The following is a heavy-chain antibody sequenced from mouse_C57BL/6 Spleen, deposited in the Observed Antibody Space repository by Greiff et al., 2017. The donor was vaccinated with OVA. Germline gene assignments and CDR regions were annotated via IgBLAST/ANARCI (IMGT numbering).Heavy chain of an antibody. J-gene: IGHJ2*01. CDR1: GFTFSDYG. D-gene: IGHD2-1*01. CDR2: ISSGSSTI. Sequence: EVKVEESGGGLVKPGGSLKLSCAASGFTFSDYGMHWVRQAPEKGLEWVAYISSGSSTIYYADTVKGRFTISRDNAKNTLFLQMTSLRSEDTAMYYCARDGNYHLDYWGQGTTLTVSS. CDR3: ARDGNYHLDY. V-gene: IGHV5-17*01.